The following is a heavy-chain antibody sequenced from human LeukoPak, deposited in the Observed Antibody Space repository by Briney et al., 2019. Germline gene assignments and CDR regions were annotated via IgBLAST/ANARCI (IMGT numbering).Heavy chain of an antibody. V-gene: IGHV4-34*01. J-gene: IGHJ2*01. D-gene: IGHD2-21*01. CDR2: INHSGAT. Sequence: SETLSLTCTVSGGSISSHYWSWIRQPPGKGLEWIGEINHSGATNYNPSLKSRVTISVDTSKNQFSLKLSSVTAADTGVYYCATARDGDYWYFDLWGRGTLVTVSS. CDR3: ATARDGDYWYFDL. CDR1: GGSISSHY.